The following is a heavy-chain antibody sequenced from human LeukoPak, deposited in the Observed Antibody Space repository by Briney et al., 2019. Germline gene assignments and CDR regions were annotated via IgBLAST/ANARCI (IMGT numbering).Heavy chain of an antibody. Sequence: GGSLRLSCAASGFTVSSTYMSWVRQAPGKGLQWVSVIYSGGGTYYAASVKGRFTISRDNSNNTVFLQMNILRAEDTAVYYCARPQTSSSSTASLGYWGQGTLVTVSS. CDR2: IYSGGGT. D-gene: IGHD6-6*01. CDR1: GFTVSSTY. J-gene: IGHJ4*02. V-gene: IGHV3-66*04. CDR3: ARPQTSSSSTASLGY.